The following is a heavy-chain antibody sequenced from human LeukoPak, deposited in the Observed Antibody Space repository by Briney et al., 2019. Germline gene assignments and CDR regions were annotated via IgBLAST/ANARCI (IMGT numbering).Heavy chain of an antibody. V-gene: IGHV1-2*02. J-gene: IGHJ6*02. CDR2: INPNSGGT. Sequence: GASVKVSCTASGYTFTAYYMHWVRQAPGQGLEWMGWINPNSGGTNYAQKFQGRVTMTRDTSISTAYMELSRLRSDDTAVYYCARLGYCSSISCYYYGMDVWGQGTTVTVSS. D-gene: IGHD2-2*01. CDR3: ARLGYCSSISCYYYGMDV. CDR1: GYTFTAYY.